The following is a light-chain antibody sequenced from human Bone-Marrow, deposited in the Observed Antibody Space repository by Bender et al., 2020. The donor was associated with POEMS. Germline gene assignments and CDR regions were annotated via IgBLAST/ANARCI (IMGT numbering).Light chain of an antibody. V-gene: IGLV2-8*01. Sequence: QSALTQPPSASGSPGQSVTISCTGTSSDVGDYTAVSWYQQHPGKAPKLMIYEVTKRPSGVPDRFSGSKSGNTASLTVSGLQAEDEGDYYCCSYVTSDTWVFGGGTKLTVL. CDR3: CSYVTSDTWV. CDR1: SSDVGDYTA. J-gene: IGLJ3*02. CDR2: EVT.